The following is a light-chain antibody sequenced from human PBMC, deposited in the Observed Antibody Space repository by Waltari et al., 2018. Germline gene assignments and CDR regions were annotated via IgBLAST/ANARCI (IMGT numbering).Light chain of an antibody. CDR1: QSLSSY. V-gene: IGKV3-11*01. J-gene: IGKJ4*01. CDR2: DAS. Sequence: LSLSPGERATLSCRASQSLSSYLAWYQQKPGQAPRLLIYDASNRATGIPARFSGGGSGTDFTLTISSLEPEDFAVYYCQLRSHWLTFGGGTKVEIK. CDR3: QLRSHWLT.